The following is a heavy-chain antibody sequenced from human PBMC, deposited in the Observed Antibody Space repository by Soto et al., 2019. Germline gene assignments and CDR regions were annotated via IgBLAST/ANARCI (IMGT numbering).Heavy chain of an antibody. CDR2: INHSGST. CDR3: AMGIAAAQPRLYYYYDMDV. Sequence: QVQLQQWGAGLLKPSETLSLTCAVYGGSFSGYYWSWIRQPPGKGLEWIGEINHSGSTNYNPSLKSRVTISVDTSKNQFSLKLSSVTAADTAVYYCAMGIAAAQPRLYYYYDMDVWGKGTTVTVSS. V-gene: IGHV4-34*01. D-gene: IGHD6-13*01. CDR1: GGSFSGYY. J-gene: IGHJ6*03.